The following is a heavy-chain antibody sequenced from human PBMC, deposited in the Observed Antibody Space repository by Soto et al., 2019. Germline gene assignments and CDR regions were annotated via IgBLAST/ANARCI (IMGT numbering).Heavy chain of an antibody. CDR1: GGSISSYY. CDR2: IYYSGST. J-gene: IGHJ6*03. D-gene: IGHD3-3*01. V-gene: IGHV4-59*08. Sequence: SETLSLTCTVSGGSISSYYWSWIRQPPGKGLEWIGYIYYSGSTNYNPSLKSRVTISVDTSKNQFSLKLSSVTAADTAVDYCARQAGYDFWSGRRFYRDYYYYYYMDVWGKGTTVTVSS. CDR3: ARQAGYDFWSGRRFYRDYYYYYYMDV.